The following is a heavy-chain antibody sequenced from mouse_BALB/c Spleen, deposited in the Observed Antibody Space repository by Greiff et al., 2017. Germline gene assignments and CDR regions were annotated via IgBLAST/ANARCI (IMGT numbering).Heavy chain of an antibody. J-gene: IGHJ1*01. CDR3: ARGWLLGYFDV. D-gene: IGHD2-3*01. CDR2: ISDGGSYT. V-gene: IGHV5-4*02. Sequence: EVQGVESGGGLVKPGGSLKLSCAASGFTFSDYYMYWVRRTPEKRLEWVATISDGGSYTYYPDSVKGRFTISRDNAKNNLYLQMSSLKSEDTAMYYCARGWLLGYFDVWGAGTTVTVSS. CDR1: GFTFSDYY.